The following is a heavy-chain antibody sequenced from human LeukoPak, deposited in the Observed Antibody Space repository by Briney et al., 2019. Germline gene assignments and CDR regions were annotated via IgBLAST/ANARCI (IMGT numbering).Heavy chain of an antibody. CDR1: GGSFSGYY. CDR3: ARGWYNWND. D-gene: IGHD1-20*01. CDR2: INHSGST. V-gene: IGHV4-34*01. Sequence: KPSETLSLTCAVYGGSFSGYYWSWIRQPPGKGLEWIGEINHSGSTNYNPSLKSRVTISVDASKNQFSLKLSSVTAADTAVYYCARGWYNWNDWGQGTLVTVSS. J-gene: IGHJ4*02.